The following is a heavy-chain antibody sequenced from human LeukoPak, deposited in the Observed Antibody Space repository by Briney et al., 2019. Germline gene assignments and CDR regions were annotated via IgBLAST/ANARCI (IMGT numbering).Heavy chain of an antibody. CDR1: GYTFTGYY. V-gene: IGHV1-2*02. CDR2: INPKSGDT. Sequence: VASVKVSCKASGYTFTGYYMHWVRQAPGQGLEWMGRINPKSGDTNYAQKFQGRVTMTWDTSISTAYMELSRLSSDDTAVYYCAREYILTGYYGDYWGQGTLVTVSS. CDR3: AREYILTGYYGDY. D-gene: IGHD3-9*01. J-gene: IGHJ4*02.